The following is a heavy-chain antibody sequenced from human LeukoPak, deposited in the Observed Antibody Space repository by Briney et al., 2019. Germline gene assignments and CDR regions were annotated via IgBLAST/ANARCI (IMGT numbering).Heavy chain of an antibody. V-gene: IGHV4-39*01. Sequence: SETLSLTCTVSGGSISSSSYYWGWIRQPPGKGLEWIGSIYYSGSTYYNPSLKSRVTISVDTSKNQFSLKLSSVTAADTAVYYCARHDPHIAAIDYWGQGTLVTVSS. J-gene: IGHJ4*02. D-gene: IGHD6-13*01. CDR1: GGSISSSSYY. CDR3: ARHDPHIAAIDY. CDR2: IYYSGST.